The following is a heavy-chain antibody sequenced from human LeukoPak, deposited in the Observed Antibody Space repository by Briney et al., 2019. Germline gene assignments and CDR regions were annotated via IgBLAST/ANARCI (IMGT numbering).Heavy chain of an antibody. CDR3: ASTSPTVTTKGVHY. V-gene: IGHV4-34*01. CDR1: GGSFSGYY. D-gene: IGHD4-17*01. J-gene: IGHJ4*02. Sequence: SETLSLTCAVYGGSFSGYYWRWIRQPPGKGLEWIGEINHSGSTNYNPSLKSRVTISVDTSKNQFSLKLSSVTAADTAVYYCASTSPTVTTKGVHYWGQGTLVTVSS. CDR2: INHSGST.